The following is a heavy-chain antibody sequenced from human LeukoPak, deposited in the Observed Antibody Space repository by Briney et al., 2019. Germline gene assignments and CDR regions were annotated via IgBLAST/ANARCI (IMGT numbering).Heavy chain of an antibody. J-gene: IGHJ4*02. CDR1: GYTFTSYD. Sequence: ASVKVSCKASGYTFTSYDINWVRQATGQGLEWMGWMNPNSGNTGYAQKFQGRATMTRNTSISTAYMELSSLRSEDTAVYYCARGEIGITEAPYYFDYWGQGTLVTVSS. CDR3: ARGEIGITEAPYYFDY. D-gene: IGHD1-14*01. CDR2: MNPNSGNT. V-gene: IGHV1-8*01.